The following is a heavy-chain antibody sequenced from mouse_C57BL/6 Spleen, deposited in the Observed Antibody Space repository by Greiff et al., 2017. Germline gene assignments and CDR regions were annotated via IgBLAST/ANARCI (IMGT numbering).Heavy chain of an antibody. CDR3: ARKGVLGLFDY. D-gene: IGHD4-1*01. V-gene: IGHV2-2*01. CDR1: GFSLTSYG. CDR2: IWSGGST. J-gene: IGHJ2*01. Sequence: VMLVESGPGLVQPSQSLSITCTVSGFSLTSYGVHWVRQSPGKGLEWLGVIWSGGSTDYNAAFISRLSISKDNSKSQVFFKMNSLQADDTAIYYCARKGVLGLFDYWGQGTTLTVSS.